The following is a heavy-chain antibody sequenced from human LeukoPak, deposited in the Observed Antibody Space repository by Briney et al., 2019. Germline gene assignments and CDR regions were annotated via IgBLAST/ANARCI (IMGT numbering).Heavy chain of an antibody. D-gene: IGHD3-16*02. Sequence: ALRLSCAASGFTFDDYAMHWVRQAPGKGLEWVSGISWNSGSIGYADSVKGRFTISRDNAKNTLYLQMNSLRAEDTAVYYCAKRYYDYVWGSYRRLPDAFDIWGQGTMVTVSS. J-gene: IGHJ3*02. CDR3: AKRYYDYVWGSYRRLPDAFDI. V-gene: IGHV3-9*01. CDR2: ISWNSGSI. CDR1: GFTFDDYA.